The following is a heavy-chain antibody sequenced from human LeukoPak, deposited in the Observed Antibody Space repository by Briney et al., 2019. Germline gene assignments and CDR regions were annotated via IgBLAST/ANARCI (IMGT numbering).Heavy chain of an antibody. CDR3: ARDLGGRYDSSGYYYRVRVYAFDI. Sequence: SVKVSCKASGGTFSSYAISWVRQAPGQGLEWMGRIIPILGIANYAQKFQGRVTITADKSTSTAYMELSSLRSEDTAVYYCARDLGGRYDSSGYYYRVRVYAFDIWGQGTMVTVSS. CDR2: IIPILGIA. V-gene: IGHV1-69*10. J-gene: IGHJ3*02. CDR1: GGTFSSYA. D-gene: IGHD3-22*01.